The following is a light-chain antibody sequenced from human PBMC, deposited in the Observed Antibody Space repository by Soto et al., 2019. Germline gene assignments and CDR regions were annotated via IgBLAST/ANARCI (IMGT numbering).Light chain of an antibody. J-gene: IGKJ3*01. Sequence: DIQITQSPSSVSASVGDRVTITCRASQGFCSWLAWYQQKPGKARKLLLDAASSLQSVVPSRFSGSGAGTDSTLTISILQPEDFANFCCQQANSSPPIFGPGTKVDIK. CDR3: QQANSSPPI. CDR1: QGFCSW. V-gene: IGKV1-12*01. CDR2: AAS.